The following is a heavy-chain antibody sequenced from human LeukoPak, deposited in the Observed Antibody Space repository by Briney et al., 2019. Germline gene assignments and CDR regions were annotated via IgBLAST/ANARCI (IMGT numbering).Heavy chain of an antibody. V-gene: IGHV3-23*01. CDR3: ARVGREYSSSSPPDY. CDR2: ISRSGDRT. Sequence: PGGSLRLSCAASGFTFSTYAMSWVRQAPGKGLEWVSAISRSGDRTYYADSVKGRFTISRDNSKNTLSLQMNSLRVEDTAMYYCARVGREYSSSSPPDYWGQGTLVTVSS. J-gene: IGHJ4*02. D-gene: IGHD6-6*01. CDR1: GFTFSTYA.